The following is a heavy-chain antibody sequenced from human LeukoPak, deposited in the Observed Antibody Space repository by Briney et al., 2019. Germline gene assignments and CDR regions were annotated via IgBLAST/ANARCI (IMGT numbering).Heavy chain of an antibody. CDR3: ARQRGGQYEDGFDI. J-gene: IGHJ3*02. D-gene: IGHD2-8*01. V-gene: IGHV1-46*01. CDR2: INPSGGAT. Sequence: ASVKVSCKASGYTFTSNYMHWVRQAPGQGLEWMGIINPSGGATIYAQKFQGRVTMTRDTSTSTVYMELSSLRSEDTAVYYCARQRGGQYEDGFDIWGQGTMVTVSS. CDR1: GYTFTSNY.